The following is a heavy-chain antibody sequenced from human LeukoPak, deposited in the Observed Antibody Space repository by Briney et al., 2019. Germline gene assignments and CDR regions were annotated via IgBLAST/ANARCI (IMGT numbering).Heavy chain of an antibody. CDR1: GFTFSSYG. V-gene: IGHV3-48*02. J-gene: IGHJ2*01. CDR3: ARDALHPRWFFDL. CDR2: ISASSSTI. Sequence: GRSLRLSCAASGFTFSSYGMHWVRQVPGKGLEWVSYISASSSTIYYADSVKGRFIISRDNAKNSLYLQMSSLRDEDTAVYYCARDALHPRWFFDLWGRGTLLTVSS.